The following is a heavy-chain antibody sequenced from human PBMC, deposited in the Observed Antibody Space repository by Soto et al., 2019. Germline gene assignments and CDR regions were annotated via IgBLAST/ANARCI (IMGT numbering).Heavy chain of an antibody. J-gene: IGHJ5*02. Sequence: EVQLVESGGGLVQPGGSLRLSCAASGFTFSSYSMNWVRQAPGKGLEWVSYLSSSSSTIYYADSVKGRFTISRDNAKNSLYLQMNSLRDEDTAVYYCAREAIGLNCFDPWGQGTLVTVSS. CDR3: AREAIGLNCFDP. CDR1: GFTFSSYS. CDR2: LSSSSSTI. D-gene: IGHD3-22*01. V-gene: IGHV3-48*02.